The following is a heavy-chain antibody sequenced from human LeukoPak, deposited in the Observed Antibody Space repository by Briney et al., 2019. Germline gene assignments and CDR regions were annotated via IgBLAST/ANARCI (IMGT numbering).Heavy chain of an antibody. V-gene: IGHV3-33*08. CDR2: IWYDGSSQ. CDR1: GFTFSSSS. CDR3: ARDPTQYTTAWYSDY. J-gene: IGHJ4*02. Sequence: GGSLRLSCAASGFTFSSSSMNWVRQAPGKGLEWVAVIWYDGSSQYYADSVKGRFTISRDNSKNTLFLQMNSLRAEDTAVYYCARDPTQYTTAWYSDYWGQGTLVTVSS. D-gene: IGHD2/OR15-2a*01.